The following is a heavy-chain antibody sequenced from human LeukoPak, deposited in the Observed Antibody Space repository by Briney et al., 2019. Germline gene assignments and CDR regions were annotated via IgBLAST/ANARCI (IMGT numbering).Heavy chain of an antibody. CDR3: ARGGSYSFDY. CDR2: INSDGSST. CDR1: GFTFSGYW. V-gene: IGHV3-74*01. Sequence: PGGSLRLSCAASGFTFSGYWMHWVRQDPGKGLVWVSRINSDGSSTSYADFVKGRFTISRDYAKNTLYLQMNSLRAEDTAVYYCARGGSYSFDYWGQGTLVTVSS. J-gene: IGHJ4*02. D-gene: IGHD1-26*01.